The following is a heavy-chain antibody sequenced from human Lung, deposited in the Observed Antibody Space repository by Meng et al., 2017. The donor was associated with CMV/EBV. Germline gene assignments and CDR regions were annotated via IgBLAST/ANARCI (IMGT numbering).Heavy chain of an antibody. D-gene: IGHD3-10*01. Sequence: TXSLXCTVSGGPIKNPNYYWSWNRHQPGKGLEWLGYSYYTGAYYNPSLASRIFISLDSSHNRYSLTLRDVTAADTTLSFCARMGGTGSEDSWGPGTLVTVSS. J-gene: IGHJ5*02. CDR2: SYYTGA. CDR3: ARMGGTGSEDS. CDR1: GGPIKNPNYY. V-gene: IGHV4-31*03.